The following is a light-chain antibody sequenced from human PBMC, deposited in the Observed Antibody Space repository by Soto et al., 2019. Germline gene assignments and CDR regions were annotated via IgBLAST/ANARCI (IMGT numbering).Light chain of an antibody. CDR3: AACDDSLKGVL. Sequence: QPVLTQPPSASGTPGQRVTISCSGSSSDIASNIVNWYQHLPGAAPRLLIYSNNQRPSGVPDRFSASRSGTTASLAISGFQSDDEDDYYCAACDDSLKGVLFGGGTKLTVL. CDR2: SNN. J-gene: IGLJ2*01. CDR1: SSDIASNI. V-gene: IGLV1-44*01.